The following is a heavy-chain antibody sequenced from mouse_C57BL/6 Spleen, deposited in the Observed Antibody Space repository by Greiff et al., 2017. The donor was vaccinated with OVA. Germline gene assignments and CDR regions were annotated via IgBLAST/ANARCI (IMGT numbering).Heavy chain of an antibody. CDR3: AKGTTVVADAMDY. D-gene: IGHD1-1*01. CDR2: IDPSDSET. CDR1: GYTFTSYW. J-gene: IGHJ4*01. Sequence: QVQLQQPGAELVRPGSSVKLSCKASGYTFTSYWMHWVKQRPIQGLEWIGNIDPSDSETHYNQKFKDKATLTVDKSSSTAYMQLSSLTSEDSVVYYCAKGTTVVADAMDYWGQGTSVTVSS. V-gene: IGHV1-52*01.